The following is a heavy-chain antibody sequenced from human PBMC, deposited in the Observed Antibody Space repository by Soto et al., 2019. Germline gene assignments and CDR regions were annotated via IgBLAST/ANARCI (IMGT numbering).Heavy chain of an antibody. D-gene: IGHD5-12*01. V-gene: IGHV3-30*03. CDR1: GFTFSSYS. CDR3: AITSVADASFDY. CDR2: ISYDGGET. J-gene: IGHJ4*02. Sequence: GGSLRLSCAASGFTFSSYSMNWVRQAPGKGLEWVAFISYDGGETFYADSVKGRFTISRDNSKSTLFLHMNSLKKEDTAVYYCAITSVADASFDYWGQGTLVTVSS.